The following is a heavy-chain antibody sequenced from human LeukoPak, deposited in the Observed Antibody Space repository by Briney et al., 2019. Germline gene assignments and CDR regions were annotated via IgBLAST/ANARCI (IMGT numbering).Heavy chain of an antibody. J-gene: IGHJ5*02. Sequence: PGGSLRLSCAASGFTFSSHWMSWVRQAPGKGLEWVANIREDGSDKYYVESVKGRFTISRDNSKNTLYLQMNSLRAEDTAVYYCAKDRLNYYDSSGYFSHFNWFDPWGQGTLVTVSS. CDR1: GFTFSSHW. D-gene: IGHD3-22*01. CDR2: IREDGSDK. CDR3: AKDRLNYYDSSGYFSHFNWFDP. V-gene: IGHV3-7*03.